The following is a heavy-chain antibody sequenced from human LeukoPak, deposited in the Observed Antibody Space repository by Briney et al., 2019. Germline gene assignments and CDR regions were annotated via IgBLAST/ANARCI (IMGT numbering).Heavy chain of an antibody. CDR2: ISSSGSTI. Sequence: KTGGSLRLSCAASGFTFSDYYMSWIRQAPGKGLEWVSYISSSGSTIYYADSVKGRFTISRDNAKNSLYLQMNSLRAEDTAVYYCARVRDWGIRSNWFDPWGQGTLVTVSS. D-gene: IGHD1-14*01. V-gene: IGHV3-11*01. CDR3: ARVRDWGIRSNWFDP. J-gene: IGHJ5*02. CDR1: GFTFSDYY.